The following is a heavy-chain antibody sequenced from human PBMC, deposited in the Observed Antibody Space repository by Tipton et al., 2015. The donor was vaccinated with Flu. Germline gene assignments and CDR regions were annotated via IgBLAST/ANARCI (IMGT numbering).Heavy chain of an antibody. CDR2: LSGGGGGT. CDR3: VRQSSGDY. CDR1: GFTFSRYA. J-gene: IGHJ4*02. Sequence: SLRLSCAASGFTFSRYAMSWVRQAPGKGLEWVSFLSGGGGGTKYADSVKGRFTISRDNSKNTLYLQMNSLRAEDTAIYYCVRQSSGDYWGQGTLVTVPS. D-gene: IGHD4-11*01. V-gene: IGHV3-23*01.